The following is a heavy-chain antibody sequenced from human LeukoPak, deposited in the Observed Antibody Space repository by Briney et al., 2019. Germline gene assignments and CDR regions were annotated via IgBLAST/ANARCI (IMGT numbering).Heavy chain of an antibody. V-gene: IGHV4-39*01. CDR2: IYYSGST. Sequence: SETLSLTCTVSGGSISSSSYYWGWIRQPPGKGLEWIGSIYYSGSTYYNPSLKSRVTISVDTSKNQFSLKLSSVTAADTAVHYCARHVGFITMVRGVINNNWFDPWGQGTLVTVSS. D-gene: IGHD3-10*01. CDR1: GGSISSSSYY. J-gene: IGHJ5*02. CDR3: ARHVGFITMVRGVINNNWFDP.